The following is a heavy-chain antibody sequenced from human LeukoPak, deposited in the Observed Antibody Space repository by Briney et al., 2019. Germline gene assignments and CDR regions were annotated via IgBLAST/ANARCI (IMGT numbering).Heavy chain of an antibody. D-gene: IGHD3-10*01. Sequence: TSETLSLTCTVSGGSISSYYWSWIRQPAGKGLEWIRRIYTSGSTNYNPSLKSRVTMSVDTSKNQFSLKLSSVTAADTAVYYCARDFYGSGSTFYYYYYMDVWGKGTTVTVSS. V-gene: IGHV4-4*07. J-gene: IGHJ6*03. CDR3: ARDFYGSGSTFYYYYYMDV. CDR1: GGSISSYY. CDR2: IYTSGST.